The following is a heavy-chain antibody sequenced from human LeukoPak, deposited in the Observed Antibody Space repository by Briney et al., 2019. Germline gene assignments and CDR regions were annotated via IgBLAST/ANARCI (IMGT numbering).Heavy chain of an antibody. CDR2: ISSSGNTI. D-gene: IGHD4-17*01. J-gene: IGHJ4*02. Sequence: GGSLRLSCAASGFTFSTYEMNWVRQAPGKGLEWISYISSSGNTIYYADSVRGRFTISRDNAKNTLYLQMNSLRVDDTAVYYCARDPKYGDLDYWGQGTLVTVSS. CDR1: GFTFSTYE. V-gene: IGHV3-48*03. CDR3: ARDPKYGDLDY.